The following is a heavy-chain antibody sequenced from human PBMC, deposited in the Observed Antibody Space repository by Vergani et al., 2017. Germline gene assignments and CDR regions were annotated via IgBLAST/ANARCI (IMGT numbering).Heavy chain of an antibody. CDR2: IYPADSDT. CDR3: ARHLRGYSYGVFDY. Sequence: EVELVQSGPEMRKPGESLKISCKGSEYSFGNYWIGWVRQMPGKGLEWMGIIYPADSDTRYSPSLKSRVAISIDTSKNHFSLRLSSVTAADTAVYYCARHLRGYSYGVFDYWGQGREVTVSS. V-gene: IGHV5-51*01. D-gene: IGHD5-18*01. J-gene: IGHJ4*02. CDR1: EYSFGNYW.